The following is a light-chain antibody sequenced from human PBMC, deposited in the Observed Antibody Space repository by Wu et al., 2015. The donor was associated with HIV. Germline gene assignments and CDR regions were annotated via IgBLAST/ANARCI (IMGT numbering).Light chain of an antibody. CDR2: GAS. CDR3: QQYNKWPPIFT. J-gene: IGKJ3*01. CDR1: QSISIN. V-gene: IGKV3-15*01. Sequence: EVVMTQSPATLSVSPGQRATLSCRASQSISINLAWYQLKAGQAPRLLIYGASARATGIPARFSGSGSGTEFSLTISNMQSEDFAVYYCQQYNKWPPIFTFGPGTKVDIK.